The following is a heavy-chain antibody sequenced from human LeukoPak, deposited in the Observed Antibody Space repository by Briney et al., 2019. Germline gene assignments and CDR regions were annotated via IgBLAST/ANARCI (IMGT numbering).Heavy chain of an antibody. CDR2: ISGSGDST. CDR3: ATLWNGYYLGLQAVDF. V-gene: IGHV3-23*01. Sequence: GGSLRLSCAASGFTFSSYGMNWVRQAPGKGLEWVSRISGSGDSTDYSESVEGRFTISRDNSKNTVYLQMNSLRAVDTAIYYCATLWNGYYLGLQAVDFWGQGTLVTVSS. J-gene: IGHJ4*02. CDR1: GFTFSSYG. D-gene: IGHD3-3*01.